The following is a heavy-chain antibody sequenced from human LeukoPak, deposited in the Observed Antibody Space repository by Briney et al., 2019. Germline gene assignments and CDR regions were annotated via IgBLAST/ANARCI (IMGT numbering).Heavy chain of an antibody. Sequence: SETLSLTCAVYGGSFSGYYWSWIRQPPGKGLEWIGEINHSGSTNYNPSLKSRVTISVDTSKNQFSLKLSSVTAADTAVYYCARGWYGMDVWGQGTTVTVSS. CDR1: GGSFSGYY. J-gene: IGHJ6*02. V-gene: IGHV4-34*01. CDR2: INHSGST. CDR3: ARGWYGMDV.